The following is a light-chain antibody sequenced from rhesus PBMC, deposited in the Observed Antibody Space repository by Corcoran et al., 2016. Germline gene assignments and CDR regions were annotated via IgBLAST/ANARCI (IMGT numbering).Light chain of an antibody. Sequence: DIQMTQSPSSLSASVGDTVTITCRASQGISSWLAWYQQKPGKAPKLLIDKAVSLQSGVPSRFSGSGSGTDFTLPISSLQSEEFATYYCQQYSSRPLTFGGGTKVELK. CDR3: QQYSSRPLT. CDR2: KAV. CDR1: QGISSW. J-gene: IGKJ4*01. V-gene: IGKV1-22*01.